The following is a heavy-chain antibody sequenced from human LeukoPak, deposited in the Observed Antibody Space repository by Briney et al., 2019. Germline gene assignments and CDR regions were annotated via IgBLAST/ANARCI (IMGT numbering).Heavy chain of an antibody. CDR3: ATGVLELQRLPRNDY. D-gene: IGHD1-7*01. CDR2: FDPEDGET. CDR1: GYTLTELS. V-gene: IGHV1-24*01. J-gene: IGHJ4*02. Sequence: ASVKVSCKVSGYTLTELSMHWVRQAPGKGLAWMGGFDPEDGETIYAQKFQGRVTMTEDTSTDTAYMELSSLRSEDTAVYYCATGVLELQRLPRNDYWGQGTLVTVSS.